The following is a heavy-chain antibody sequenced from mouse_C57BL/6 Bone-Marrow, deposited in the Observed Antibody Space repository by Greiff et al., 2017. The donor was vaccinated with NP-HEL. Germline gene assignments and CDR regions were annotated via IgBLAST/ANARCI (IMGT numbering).Heavy chain of an antibody. CDR2: IWRGGST. CDR1: GFSLTSYG. CDR3: AKNPSTGTSLDY. D-gene: IGHD4-1*02. V-gene: IGHV2-5*01. Sequence: VQRVESGPGLVQPSQSLSITCTVSGFSLTSYGVHWVRQSPGKGLEWLGVIWRGGSTDYNAAFMSRLSITKDNSKSQVFFKMNSLQADDTAIYYCAKNPSTGTSLDYWGQGTSVTVSS. J-gene: IGHJ4*01.